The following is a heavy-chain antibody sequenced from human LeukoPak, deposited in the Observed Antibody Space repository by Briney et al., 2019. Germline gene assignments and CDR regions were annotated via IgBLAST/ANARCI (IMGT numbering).Heavy chain of an antibody. Sequence: GGSLRLSCAASGFTFSSYSMNWVRQAPGKGLEWVSSISSSSSYIYYADSVEGRFTISRDNAKNSLYLQMNSLRAEDTAVYYCARLPVGATGNDAFDIWGQGTMVTVSS. CDR2: ISSSSSYI. D-gene: IGHD1-26*01. V-gene: IGHV3-21*01. J-gene: IGHJ3*02. CDR1: GFTFSSYS. CDR3: ARLPVGATGNDAFDI.